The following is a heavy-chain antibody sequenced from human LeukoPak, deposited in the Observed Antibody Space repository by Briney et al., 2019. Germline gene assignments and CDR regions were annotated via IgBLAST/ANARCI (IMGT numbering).Heavy chain of an antibody. CDR3: AWGQLVPVNWFDP. CDR2: IYYSGST. V-gene: IGHV4-61*01. CDR1: GDSVSSGSYY. D-gene: IGHD6-13*01. Sequence: PSETLSLTCTVSGDSVSSGSYYWSWIRQPPGKGLEWIGYIYYSGSTNYNPSLKSRVTISLDTSKKQFSLKLSSVTAADTAVYFCAWGQLVPVNWFDPWGQGTLVIVSS. J-gene: IGHJ5*02.